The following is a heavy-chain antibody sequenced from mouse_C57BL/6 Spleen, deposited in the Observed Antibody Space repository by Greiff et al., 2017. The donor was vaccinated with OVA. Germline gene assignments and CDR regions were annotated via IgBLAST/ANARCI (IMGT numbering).Heavy chain of an antibody. V-gene: IGHV10-1*01. CDR2: IRSKSNNYAT. CDR1: GFSFNTYA. Sequence: GGGLVQPKGSLKLSCAASGFSFNTYAMNWVRQAPGKGLEWVARIRSKSNNYATYYADSVKDRFTISRDDSESMLYLQMNNLKTEDTAMYYCVSNAMDYWGQGTSVTVSS. CDR3: VSNAMDY. J-gene: IGHJ4*01.